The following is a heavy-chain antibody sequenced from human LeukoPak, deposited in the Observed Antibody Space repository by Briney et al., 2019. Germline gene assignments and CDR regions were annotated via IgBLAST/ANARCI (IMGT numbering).Heavy chain of an antibody. J-gene: IGHJ6*02. CDR2: ISAYNGNT. D-gene: IGHD6-13*01. Sequence: GASVKVSCKASGYTFTSYGISWVRQAPGQGLEWMGWISAYNGNTNYAQKLQGRVTMTTDTSTSTAYMELRSLKSDDTAIYYCARDPHLAAAGKGPYYYGMDVWGQGTTVTVSS. CDR3: ARDPHLAAAGKGPYYYGMDV. V-gene: IGHV1-18*01. CDR1: GYTFTSYG.